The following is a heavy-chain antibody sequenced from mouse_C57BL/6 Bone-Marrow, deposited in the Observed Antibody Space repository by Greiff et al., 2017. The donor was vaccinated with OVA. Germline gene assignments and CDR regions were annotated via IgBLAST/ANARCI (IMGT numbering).Heavy chain of an antibody. CDR1: GYTFTDYY. J-gene: IGHJ2*01. V-gene: IGHV1-19*01. Sequence: VQLQQSGPVLVKPGASVKMSCKASGYTFTDYYMNWVKQSHGKSLEWIGVINPYNGGTSYNQKFKGKATLTVDKSSSTAYMELNSLTSVDSAVYYCARRAYYSNYFDYWGQGTTLTVSS. D-gene: IGHD2-5*01. CDR2: INPYNGGT. CDR3: ARRAYYSNYFDY.